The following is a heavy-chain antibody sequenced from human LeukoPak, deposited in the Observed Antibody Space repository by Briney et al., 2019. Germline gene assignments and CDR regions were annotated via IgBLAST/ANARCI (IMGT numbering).Heavy chain of an antibody. CDR3: ARSELTYYDFWSGYPPPPRKGSAEYFQH. V-gene: IGHV1-69*05. J-gene: IGHJ1*01. CDR2: IIPIFGTA. Sequence: GASVKVSCKASGGTFSSYAISWVRQAPGQGLEWMGGIIPIFGTANYAQKFQGRVTITTDESTSTAYMELSSLRSEDTAVYYCARSELTYYDFWSGYPPPPRKGSAEYFQHWGQGTLVTVSS. CDR1: GGTFSSYA. D-gene: IGHD3-3*01.